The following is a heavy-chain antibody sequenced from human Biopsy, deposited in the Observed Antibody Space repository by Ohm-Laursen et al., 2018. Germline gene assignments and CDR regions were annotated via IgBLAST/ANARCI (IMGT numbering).Heavy chain of an antibody. CDR1: GESFNGYY. Sequence: SQTLSLTWAVYGESFNGYYWSWIRQTPGKGLEWIGEIKHSGRTNYNPSLKSRVTISVDTSKNQFSLKVRSVTAADTAVYYCVRGVDYYDPYHYYALDVWGQGTTVTVSS. CDR3: VRGVDYYDPYHYYALDV. D-gene: IGHD3-22*01. CDR2: IKHSGRT. V-gene: IGHV4-34*01. J-gene: IGHJ6*02.